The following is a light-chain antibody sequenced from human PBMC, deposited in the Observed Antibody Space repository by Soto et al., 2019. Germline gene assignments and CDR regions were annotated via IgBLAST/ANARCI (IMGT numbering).Light chain of an antibody. Sequence: QSVLTQPPSASGTPGQRGTISCSGSSSNIGSNYVYWYQHLPGTAPKLLIYRNNQRPSGVPDRFSGSKSGTSASLAISGLRSEDEADYYCAAWHDSLSVWVFRGGTNVTVL. CDR2: RNN. J-gene: IGLJ3*02. CDR1: SSNIGSNY. CDR3: AAWHDSLSVWV. V-gene: IGLV1-47*01.